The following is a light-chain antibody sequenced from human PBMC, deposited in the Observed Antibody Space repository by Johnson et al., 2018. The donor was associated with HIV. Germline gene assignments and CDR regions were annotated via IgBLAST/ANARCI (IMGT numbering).Light chain of an antibody. CDR1: SSNIGNNY. J-gene: IGLJ1*01. CDR3: GTWDSSLIAFYV. CDR2: ENN. Sequence: QSVLTQPPSVSAAPGQKVTISCSGSSSNIGNNYVSWYQQLPGTAPKLLIYENNKRPSGIPDRFSGSKSGTSATLGITGLQTGDEADYYCGTWDSSLIAFYVFGTGTNVPVL. V-gene: IGLV1-51*02.